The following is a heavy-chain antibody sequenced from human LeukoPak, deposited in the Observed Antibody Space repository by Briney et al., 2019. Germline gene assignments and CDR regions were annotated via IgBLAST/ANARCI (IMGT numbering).Heavy chain of an antibody. CDR1: GYTFTSYA. CDR3: ARGYIAAGWSDY. D-gene: IGHD6-13*01. Sequence: ASVKVSCKASGYTFTSYAINWVRQATGQGLEWMGWMNPNSGNTGYAQKFQGRVTMTRNTSISTAYMELSSLRSEDTAVYYCARGYIAAGWSDYWGQGTLVTVSS. CDR2: MNPNSGNT. J-gene: IGHJ4*02. V-gene: IGHV1-8*01.